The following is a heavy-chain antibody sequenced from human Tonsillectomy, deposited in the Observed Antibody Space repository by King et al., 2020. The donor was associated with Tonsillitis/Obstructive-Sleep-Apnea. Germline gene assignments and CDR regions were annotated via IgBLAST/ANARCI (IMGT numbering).Heavy chain of an antibody. CDR1: GGSISSSSYY. D-gene: IGHD3-3*01. CDR2: IYYSGST. Sequence: QVQLQESGPGLVKPSETLSLTCTVSGGSISSSSYYWGWIRQPPGKGLEWIGSIYYSGSTYYNPSLKSRVTISVDTSKNKFSLKLSSVTAADTAVYYCASYSPGITIFGVVISYDYWGQGTLVTVSS. CDR3: ASYSPGITIFGVVISYDY. J-gene: IGHJ4*02. V-gene: IGHV4-39*01.